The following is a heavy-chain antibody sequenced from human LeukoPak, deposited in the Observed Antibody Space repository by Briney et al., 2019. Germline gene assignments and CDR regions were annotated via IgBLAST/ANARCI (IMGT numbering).Heavy chain of an antibody. CDR1: GFTFSSYA. V-gene: IGHV3-23*01. Sequence: GGSLRLSCAASGFTFSSYAMSWVRQAPGKGLEWVTAISGSGGSTYYADSVKGRFTISRDNSKNTLYLQMNSLRAEDTAVYYCAKDLLLWFGEFHFDYWGQGTLVTVSS. D-gene: IGHD3-10*01. CDR3: AKDLLLWFGEFHFDY. CDR2: ISGSGGST. J-gene: IGHJ4*02.